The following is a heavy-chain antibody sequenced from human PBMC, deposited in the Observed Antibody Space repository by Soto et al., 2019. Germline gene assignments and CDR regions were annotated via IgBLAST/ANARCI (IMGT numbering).Heavy chain of an antibody. J-gene: IGHJ3*01. Sequence: SETLSLTCTVSGGSISSSSYYWGWIRQPPGKGLEWIGSIYYSGSTYYNPSLKSRVTISVDTSKNQFSLKLSSVTAVDTAVYYCAAGRMNAFDLWGQGTMVTVSS. CDR2: IYYSGST. CDR1: GGSISSSSYY. V-gene: IGHV4-39*01. CDR3: AAGRMNAFDL.